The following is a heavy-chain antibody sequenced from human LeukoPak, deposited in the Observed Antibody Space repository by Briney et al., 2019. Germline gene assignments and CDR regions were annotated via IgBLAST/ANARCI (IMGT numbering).Heavy chain of an antibody. CDR1: GYTFTGYY. CDR3: ARYLTVGATPEYFQH. V-gene: IGHV1-2*02. J-gene: IGHJ1*01. Sequence: ASVKVSCKASGYTFTGYYMHWVRQAPGQGLEWMGWINPNSGGTNYAQKFQGRVTMTRDTSISTAYMELSRLRSDDTAVYYCARYLTVGATPEYFQHWGQGTLVTVSS. CDR2: INPNSGGT. D-gene: IGHD1-26*01.